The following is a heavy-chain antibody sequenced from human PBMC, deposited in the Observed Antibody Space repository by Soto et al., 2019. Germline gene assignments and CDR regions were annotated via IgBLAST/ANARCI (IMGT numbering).Heavy chain of an antibody. CDR1: GGSCSGYY. J-gene: IGHJ4*02. Sequence: NPSETLALTCAVDGGSCSGYYWGWIRQPPGKGREWIGEINHIGSTNYNPSLKSRVTISVDTSKNQFSLKLSSVTAADTAVYYCASRDSRSYLHYPPHFDYWGQGTLLTVYS. V-gene: IGHV4-34*01. CDR2: INHIGST. D-gene: IGHD6-6*01. CDR3: ASRDSRSYLHYPPHFDY.